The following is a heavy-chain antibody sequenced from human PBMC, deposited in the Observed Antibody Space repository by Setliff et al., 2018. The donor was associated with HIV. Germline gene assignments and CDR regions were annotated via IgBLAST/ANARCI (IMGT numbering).Heavy chain of an antibody. CDR1: GGSVSDTSYY. V-gene: IGHV4-39*07. CDR2: VYYSGGT. Sequence: SETLSLTCTVSGGSVSDTSYYWGWIRQPPGKGLEWLANVYYSGGTYYNPFLNSRVTISVGTSRNQFSLKLTSVTAADTAVYYCARRDYNFSGTFDIWGQGTMVTVSS. D-gene: IGHD3-3*01. CDR3: ARRDYNFSGTFDI. J-gene: IGHJ3*02.